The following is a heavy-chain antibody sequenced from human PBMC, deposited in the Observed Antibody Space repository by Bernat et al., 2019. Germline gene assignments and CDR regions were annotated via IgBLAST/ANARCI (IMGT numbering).Heavy chain of an antibody. CDR3: ARLETDIAARRVDY. CDR1: GFTFSSHA. Sequence: QLVESGGHLVQPGGSLRLSCAASGFTFSSHAMSWVRQAPGKGLEWVSLISGSGDEIYQADSVKGRFTISRDNSYNTLFLQMNSLRVEDTAVYYCARLETDIAARRVDYWGQGTLVTVSS. J-gene: IGHJ4*02. CDR2: ISGSGDEI. D-gene: IGHD6-6*01. V-gene: IGHV3-23*04.